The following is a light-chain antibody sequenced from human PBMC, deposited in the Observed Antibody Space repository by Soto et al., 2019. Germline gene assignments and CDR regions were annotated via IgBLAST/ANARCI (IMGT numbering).Light chain of an antibody. CDR2: KTS. CDR1: QNINSW. CDR3: QQYKSFSLT. V-gene: IGKV1-5*03. J-gene: IGKJ4*01. Sequence: DIQMTQSPSTLSASVGDRVTITCRASQNINSWLAWYQQKPGKAPNLLIYKTSNLESGVPSRFSGSGSGTEFSLTISSLQPDDFANYYCQQYKSFSLTFGGGTRVEVK.